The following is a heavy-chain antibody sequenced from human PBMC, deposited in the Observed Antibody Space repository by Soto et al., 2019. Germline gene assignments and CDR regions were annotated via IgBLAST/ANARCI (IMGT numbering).Heavy chain of an antibody. CDR3: ARGGSSSDNGMDV. CDR1: GFTFSTYS. V-gene: IGHV3-48*02. CDR2: ISSRSYTI. J-gene: IGHJ6*02. Sequence: EVQLVESGGGLVQPGGSLRLFCAASGFTFSTYSMNWARQAPGKGLERVSYISSRSYTIYYVDSVKGRFTISRDNAKNSLYLQMNSLRDEETAVYYCARGGSSSDNGMDVWGQGTTVTVSS. D-gene: IGHD6-6*01.